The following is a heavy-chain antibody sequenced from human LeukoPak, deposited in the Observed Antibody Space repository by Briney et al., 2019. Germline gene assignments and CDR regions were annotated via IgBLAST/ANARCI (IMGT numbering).Heavy chain of an antibody. CDR1: GFTFSSYG. Sequence: GGTLRLSCAASGFTFSSYGMSWVRQAPGRGLEWVSGISGDGSSTYYVDSVKGRFTISRDNSKNTLYLQMNSLRAEDTAVYYCAKFWVVGDSSWFDPWGQGTLVTVSS. CDR2: ISGDGSST. CDR3: AKFWVVGDSSWFDP. J-gene: IGHJ5*02. D-gene: IGHD3-16*01. V-gene: IGHV3-23*01.